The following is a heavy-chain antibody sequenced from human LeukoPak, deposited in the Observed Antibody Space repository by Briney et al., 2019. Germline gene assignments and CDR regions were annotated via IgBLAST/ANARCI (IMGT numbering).Heavy chain of an antibody. V-gene: IGHV3-30*02. Sequence: GGSLRLSCAASGFTFSSYGMHWVRQAPGKGLEGVAFIRYDGSNKYYADSVKGRFTISRDNSKNTLYLQMNSLRAEDTAVYYCAKATYDYDKGDAFDIWGQGTTVTVSS. J-gene: IGHJ3*02. CDR3: AKATYDYDKGDAFDI. CDR1: GFTFSSYG. D-gene: IGHD3-22*01. CDR2: IRYDGSNK.